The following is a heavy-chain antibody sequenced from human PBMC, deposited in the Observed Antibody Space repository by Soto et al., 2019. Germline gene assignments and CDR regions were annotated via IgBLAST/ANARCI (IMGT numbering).Heavy chain of an antibody. Sequence: QVQLVESGGGVVQPGRSLSLSCAASGFTFSNYAIHWVRQAPGKGLEWVSVIWSDGSSKYYTDSVKGRFTISRDNSKNTVHLQMNSLRAEDTAVYYCARDQTGSYPYNWFDPWGQGTLVTVSS. V-gene: IGHV3-33*01. CDR1: GFTFSNYA. D-gene: IGHD1-26*01. CDR2: IWSDGSSK. J-gene: IGHJ5*02. CDR3: ARDQTGSYPYNWFDP.